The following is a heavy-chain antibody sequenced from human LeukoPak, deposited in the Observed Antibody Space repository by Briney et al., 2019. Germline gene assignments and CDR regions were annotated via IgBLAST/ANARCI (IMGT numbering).Heavy chain of an antibody. D-gene: IGHD5-18*01. J-gene: IGHJ4*02. CDR3: ARGGAIQLWSDY. CDR1: GYTFTDYY. CDR2: ISPDSGRT. V-gene: IGHV1-2*02. Sequence: ASVKVSCKASGYTFTDYYMHWVRQAPGQGLEWIGWISPDSGRTGFAQKFQGRVTMTRDTSISTAYMELSRLGYDDTAVYYCARGGAIQLWSDYWGQGTLVTVSS.